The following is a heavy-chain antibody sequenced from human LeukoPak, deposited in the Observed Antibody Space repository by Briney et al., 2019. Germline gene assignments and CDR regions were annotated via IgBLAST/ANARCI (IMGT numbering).Heavy chain of an antibody. CDR1: GYTFTSYD. J-gene: IGHJ3*02. V-gene: IGHV1-8*01. CDR2: MNPNSGNT. CDR3: ARAGGYSSGYRRAFDI. D-gene: IGHD6-19*01. Sequence: ASVKVSCKASGYTFTSYDINWVRQATGQGLEWMGWMNPNSGNTGYAQKFQGRVTMTRNTSISTAYMELSSLRSEDTAVYYCARAGGYSSGYRRAFDIWGQGTMVTVSS.